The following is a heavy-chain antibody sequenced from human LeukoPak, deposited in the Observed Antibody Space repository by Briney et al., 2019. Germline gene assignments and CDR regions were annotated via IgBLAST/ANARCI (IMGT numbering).Heavy chain of an antibody. D-gene: IGHD1-26*01. CDR2: TRDKTNSYTT. V-gene: IGHV3-72*01. J-gene: IGHJ6*02. CDR1: GFTFSDHY. CDR3: ARAKILVGASYYYGMDV. Sequence: GGSLRLSCAASGFTFSDHYVDWVRQAPGKGLEWVGRTRDKTNSYTTEYAASVKGRFTISRDDAKNSLYLQMNSLKTEDTAVYYCARAKILVGASYYYGMDVWGQGTTVTVSS.